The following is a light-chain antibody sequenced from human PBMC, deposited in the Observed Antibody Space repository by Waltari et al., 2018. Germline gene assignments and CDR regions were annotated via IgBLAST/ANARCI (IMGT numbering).Light chain of an antibody. V-gene: IGLV2-14*01. Sequence: QSALTPPASVSGSPGQSITIPCAGSSGDVGGYNYVSWYQQYPGNAPKLMIYDVNKRPSGVSYRFSGSKSGNTASLTISGLQGEDEADYYCISYTASGAWLFGGGTKLTVL. CDR1: SGDVGGYNY. CDR2: DVN. J-gene: IGLJ3*02. CDR3: ISYTASGAWL.